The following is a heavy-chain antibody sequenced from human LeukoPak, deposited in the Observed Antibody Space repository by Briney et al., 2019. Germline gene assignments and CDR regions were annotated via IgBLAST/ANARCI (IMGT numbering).Heavy chain of an antibody. V-gene: IGHV4-38-2*01. CDR3: ARGVGGSGSYYGY. D-gene: IGHD3-10*01. J-gene: IGHJ4*02. Sequence: GSLRLSCAASGFTFSSYAMSWIRQPPGEGLEWIGSVYHSGITYYTPSLKSRVSISVDTSRNHFSLKVTSVTAADTAVYYCARGVGGSGSYYGYWGQGTLVTVSS. CDR1: GFTFSSYA. CDR2: VYHSGIT.